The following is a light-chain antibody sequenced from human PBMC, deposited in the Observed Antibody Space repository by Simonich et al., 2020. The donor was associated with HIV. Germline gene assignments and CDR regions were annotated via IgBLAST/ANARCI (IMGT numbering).Light chain of an antibody. CDR1: QNVASN. CDR2: GAS. CDR3: HQYHEWPLF. J-gene: IGKJ2*01. Sequence: EIVMTQSPATLSVSPGERATLSCRVSQNVASNLAWYQQKPGQAPRLLIYGASSRATGIPARFSGSGSGTEFTLSISSMQSEDFAVYYCHQYHEWPLFFGQGTKLEIK. V-gene: IGKV3-15*01.